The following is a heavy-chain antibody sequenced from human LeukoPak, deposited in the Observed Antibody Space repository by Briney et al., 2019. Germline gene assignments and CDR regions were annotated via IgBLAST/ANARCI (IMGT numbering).Heavy chain of an antibody. CDR1: GFTFDDYA. D-gene: IGHD7-27*01. Sequence: GRSLRLSCAASGFTFDDYAMHWVRQAPGKGLEWVSGISWNSINKGYGGSVRGRFTISRDNAKNSLYLQMNSLRPADTALYYCAKDSSTWGLSTFDSWGQGTLVTVSS. CDR2: ISWNSINK. CDR3: AKDSSTWGLSTFDS. V-gene: IGHV3-9*01. J-gene: IGHJ5*01.